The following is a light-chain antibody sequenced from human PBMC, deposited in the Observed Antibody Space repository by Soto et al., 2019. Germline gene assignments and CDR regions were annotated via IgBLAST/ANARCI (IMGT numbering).Light chain of an antibody. CDR2: GAS. V-gene: IGKV3-20*01. CDR3: QQYGTSPRFT. J-gene: IGKJ3*01. Sequence: EIVLKQSPGTLSLSPGERATLSCRASQSVSSSYLAWYQQNPGQAPRLLIYGASSRATGIPDRFSGSGSGTDFTLTISRLEPEDFAVYYCQQYGTSPRFTFGPGTKVDIK. CDR1: QSVSSSY.